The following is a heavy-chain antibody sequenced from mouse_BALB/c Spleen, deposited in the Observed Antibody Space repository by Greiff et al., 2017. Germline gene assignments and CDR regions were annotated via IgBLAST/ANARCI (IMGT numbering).Heavy chain of an antibody. V-gene: IGHV1-7*01. CDR3: ARDEADFDY. Sequence: VKLMESGAELAKPGASVKMSCKASGYTFTSYWMHWVKQRPGQGLEWIGYINPSTGYTEYNQKVKDKATLTADKSSSTAYMQLSSLTSEDSAVYYCARDEADFDYWGQGTTLTVSS. CDR2: INPSTGYT. CDR1: GYTFTSYW. D-gene: IGHD3-2*02. J-gene: IGHJ2*01.